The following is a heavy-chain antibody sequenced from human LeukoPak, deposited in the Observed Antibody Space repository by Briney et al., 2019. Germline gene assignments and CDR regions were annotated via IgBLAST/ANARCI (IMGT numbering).Heavy chain of an antibody. D-gene: IGHD2-15*01. CDR3: AREFNSFLADCSGGQCLFMS. Sequence: PGGSLRLSCAGSGFTFSYYSFNWVRQAPGKGLEWVSYISSSGSSTYYADSMKGRFSVARDDAKNSLYLQMESLRAEDTAVYYCAREFNSFLADCSGGQCLFMSWGQGVLVTVSS. V-gene: IGHV3-48*01. CDR1: GFTFSYYS. CDR2: ISSSGSST. J-gene: IGHJ4*02.